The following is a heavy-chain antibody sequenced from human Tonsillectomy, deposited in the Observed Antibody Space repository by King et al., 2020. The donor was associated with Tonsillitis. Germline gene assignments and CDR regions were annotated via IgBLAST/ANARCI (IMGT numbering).Heavy chain of an antibody. J-gene: IGHJ4*02. CDR2: IYYSGST. CDR1: GGSISSYY. D-gene: IGHD4-23*01. Sequence: VQLQESGPGLVKPSETLSLTCTVSGGSISSYYWSWIRQPPGKGLGWIGYIYYSGSTNYNPSLKSRVTISVDMTKKQLSLKLRSVTAADTAVYYCARHSPYGGDHDYWGQGTLVTVSS. V-gene: IGHV4-59*08. CDR3: ARHSPYGGDHDY.